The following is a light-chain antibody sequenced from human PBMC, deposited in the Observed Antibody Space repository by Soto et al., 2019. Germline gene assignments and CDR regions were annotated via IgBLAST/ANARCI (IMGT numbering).Light chain of an antibody. CDR3: QPRKT. CDR1: QSISSY. J-gene: IGKJ1*01. V-gene: IGKV1-39*01. Sequence: DIQMTQSPSSLSASVGDRVTITCRASQSISSYLNWYQQKPGKAPKLLIYAASSLQSGVPSRFSGSGSGTDFTLTISSLQPEDFATYYCQPRKTFGQGTKVEIK. CDR2: AAS.